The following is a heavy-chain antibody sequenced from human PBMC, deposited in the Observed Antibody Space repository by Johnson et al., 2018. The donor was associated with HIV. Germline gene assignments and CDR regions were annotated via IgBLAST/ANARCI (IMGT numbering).Heavy chain of an antibody. CDR1: GFTFSDYY. CDR3: ASPKTPTRVVRGAFDI. CDR2: ISSSGSTI. Sequence: QVQLVESGGGLVKPGGSLRLSCAASGFTFSDYYMSWIRQAPGKGLECVSYISSSGSTIYYADSVKGRFTISRDNAKNSLYLQMNSLRAEDTAVYYCASPKTPTRVVRGAFDIWGQGTMVTVSS. V-gene: IGHV3-11*04. J-gene: IGHJ3*02. D-gene: IGHD3-10*01.